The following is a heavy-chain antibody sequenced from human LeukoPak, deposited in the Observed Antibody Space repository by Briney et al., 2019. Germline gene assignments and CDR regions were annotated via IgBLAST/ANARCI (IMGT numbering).Heavy chain of an antibody. Sequence: GASVKVSCKASGYTFTGYYIHWVRQAPGQGLEWMGWINPNSGGTNYVQKLQGRVTMTRDTSISTGYMELSRVRSDDTAVYYCARWDCSGGSGYDVFDIWGQGTMVTVSS. CDR2: INPNSGGT. V-gene: IGHV1-2*02. CDR1: GYTFTGYY. D-gene: IGHD2-15*01. J-gene: IGHJ3*02. CDR3: ARWDCSGGSGYDVFDI.